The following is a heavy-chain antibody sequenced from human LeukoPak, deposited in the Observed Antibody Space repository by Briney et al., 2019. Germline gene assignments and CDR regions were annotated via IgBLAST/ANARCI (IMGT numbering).Heavy chain of an antibody. Sequence: GASVKVSCKASGGTFSSYAISWVRQAPGQGLEWMGGIIPIFGTANYAQKFQGRVTITADESTSTAYMELSSLRSEDTAVYYCARAKVTYDILTGYFPFDYWGQGTLVTVSS. D-gene: IGHD3-9*01. CDR2: IIPIFGTA. CDR3: ARAKVTYDILTGYFPFDY. J-gene: IGHJ4*02. CDR1: GGTFSSYA. V-gene: IGHV1-69*13.